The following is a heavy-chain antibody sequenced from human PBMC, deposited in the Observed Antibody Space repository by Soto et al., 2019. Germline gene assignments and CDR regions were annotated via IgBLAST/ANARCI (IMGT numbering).Heavy chain of an antibody. V-gene: IGHV3-33*01. CDR2: IWFDGSNK. J-gene: IGHJ4*02. CDR3: ARANTSPFDY. Sequence: QVQLVESGGGVVQPGRSLRLSCGASGFIFSNYGMHWIRQAPGKGLEWVTIIWFDGSNKWYADSVKGRFIISRDDSKNMVYLQMTSLRVDDTAISYCARANTSPFDYWGRGTLVTVSS. CDR1: GFIFSNYG.